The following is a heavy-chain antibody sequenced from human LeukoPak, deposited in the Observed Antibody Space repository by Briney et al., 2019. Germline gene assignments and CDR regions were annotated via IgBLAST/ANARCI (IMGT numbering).Heavy chain of an antibody. CDR1: GFTFDDYA. Sequence: QTGGSLRLSCSASGFTFDDYAMHWVRQAPGKGLEWVSGINWNSGSIDYADSVKGRFTVSRDNAKRSLYLEMNSLRPEDMALYYCAKGLFGYVRDPGFDVWGQGTLVTVSS. V-gene: IGHV3-9*03. D-gene: IGHD3-16*01. J-gene: IGHJ4*02. CDR2: INWNSGSI. CDR3: AKGLFGYVRDPGFDV.